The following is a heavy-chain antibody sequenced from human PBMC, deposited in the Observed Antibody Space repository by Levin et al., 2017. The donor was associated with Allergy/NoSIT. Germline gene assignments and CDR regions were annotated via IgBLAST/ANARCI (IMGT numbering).Heavy chain of an antibody. CDR1: GFTFSSYA. CDR2: ISYDGSNK. J-gene: IGHJ3*02. Sequence: PGGSLRLSCAASGFTFSSYAMHWVRQAPGKGLEWVAVISYDGSNKYYADSVKGRFTISRDNSKNTLYLQMNSLRAEDTAVYYCAREPKGVRGDIWGQGTMVTVSS. CDR3: AREPKGVRGDI. D-gene: IGHD3-10*01. V-gene: IGHV3-30-3*01.